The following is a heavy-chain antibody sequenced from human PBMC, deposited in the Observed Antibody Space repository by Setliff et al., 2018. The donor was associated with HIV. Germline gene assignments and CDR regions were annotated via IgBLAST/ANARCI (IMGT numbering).Heavy chain of an antibody. CDR2: VNHSGST. J-gene: IGHJ6*02. D-gene: IGHD3-16*01. CDR1: GGSFNNYF. CDR3: ARDWAAPYYYGMDV. Sequence: SETLSLTCAVDGGSFNNYFWTWIRQPPGKGLEWIGEVNHSGSTNYNPSLKSRVTISVDTSKNQVSLKLNSITAADTAIYYCARDWAAPYYYGMDVWGPGTTVTVSS. V-gene: IGHV4-34*01.